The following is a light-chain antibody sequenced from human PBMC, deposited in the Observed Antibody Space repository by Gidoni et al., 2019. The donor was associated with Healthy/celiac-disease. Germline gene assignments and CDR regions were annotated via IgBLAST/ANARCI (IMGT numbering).Light chain of an antibody. CDR2: SNN. V-gene: IGLV1-44*01. CDR3: AAWDDSLNGVV. Sequence: QSVLTQPPSPSGTTGQRVTISCSGSSSNTGSNTVNWYQQLPGTAPKLLIYSNNQRPSGVPDRFSGSKSGTSASLAISGLQSEDEADYYCAAWDDSLNGVVFGGGTKLTVL. J-gene: IGLJ2*01. CDR1: SSNTGSNT.